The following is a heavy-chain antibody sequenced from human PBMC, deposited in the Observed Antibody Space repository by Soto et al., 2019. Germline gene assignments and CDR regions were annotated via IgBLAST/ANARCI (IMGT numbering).Heavy chain of an antibody. J-gene: IGHJ6*02. CDR1: GFTFSNYG. V-gene: IGHV3-33*01. CDR2: ILNDGSNR. D-gene: IGHD3-10*01. Sequence: QVQLVESGGGVVQPGRSLRLSCAASGFTFSNYGMHWVRQAPGKGLEWVAVILNDGSNRYHADSVKDRFTISRDNSKNTLYLQMNRLSAEDTAVYYCARDDEYSGNGMDVWGQGTTVTVS. CDR3: ARDDEYSGNGMDV.